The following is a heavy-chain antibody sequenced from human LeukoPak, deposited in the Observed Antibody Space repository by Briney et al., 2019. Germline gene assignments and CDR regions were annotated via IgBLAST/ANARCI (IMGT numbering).Heavy chain of an antibody. Sequence: ASVKVSCKASGYTFTSYDINWVRQATGQGLEWMGWMNPNSGNTGYAQKFQGRVTITRNTSISTAYMELRSLRSDDTAVYYCARRGGGYDYGDLGWFDPWGQGTLVTVSS. D-gene: IGHD4-17*01. CDR1: GYTFTSYD. CDR2: MNPNSGNT. CDR3: ARRGGGYDYGDLGWFDP. V-gene: IGHV1-8*03. J-gene: IGHJ5*02.